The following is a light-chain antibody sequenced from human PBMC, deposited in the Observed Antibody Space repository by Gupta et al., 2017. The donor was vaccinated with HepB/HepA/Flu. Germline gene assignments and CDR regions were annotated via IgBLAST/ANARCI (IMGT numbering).Light chain of an antibody. CDR3: FHCTHWPS. CDR1: QSLVYSDGDTY. CDR2: KAS. J-gene: IGKJ1*01. V-gene: IGKV2-30*01. Sequence: DGMLPQSPLSLPVTLGQPASISCRSNQSLVYSDGDTYLSWIQQRPGQSPRRLIYKASRRDSGVPDRFSGSCSGTYFPLMISRVPAEYVGFYYRFHCTHWPSFGQGTQVEIE.